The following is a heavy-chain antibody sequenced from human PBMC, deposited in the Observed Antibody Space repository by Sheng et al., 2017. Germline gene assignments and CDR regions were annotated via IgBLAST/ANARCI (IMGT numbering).Heavy chain of an antibody. CDR2: INHSGST. CDR3: ARGGAEDIVVVPAASYYFDY. V-gene: IGHV4-34*01. Sequence: QVQLQQWGAGLLKPSETLSLTCAVYGGSFSGYYWSWIRQPPGKGLEWIGEINHSGSTNYNPSLKSRVTISVDTSKNQFSLKLSSVTAADTAVYYCARGGAEDIVVVPAASYYFDYWGQGTLVTVSS. J-gene: IGHJ4*02. D-gene: IGHD2-2*01. CDR1: GGSFSGYY.